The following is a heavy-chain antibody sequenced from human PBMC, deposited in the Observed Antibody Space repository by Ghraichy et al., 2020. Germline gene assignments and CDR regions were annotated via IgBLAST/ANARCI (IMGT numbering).Heavy chain of an antibody. Sequence: LSLTCAASGFTFSSYAMSWVRQAPGKGLEWVSAISGSGGSTYYADSVKGRFTISRDNSKNTLYLQMNSLRAEDTAVYYCAKPLGYCSSTSCSEFDPWGQGTLVTVSS. CDR3: AKPLGYCSSTSCSEFDP. J-gene: IGHJ5*02. D-gene: IGHD2-2*01. V-gene: IGHV3-23*01. CDR1: GFTFSSYA. CDR2: ISGSGGST.